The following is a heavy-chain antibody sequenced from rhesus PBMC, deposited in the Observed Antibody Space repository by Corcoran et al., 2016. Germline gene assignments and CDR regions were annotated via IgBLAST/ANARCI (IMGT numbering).Heavy chain of an antibody. CDR1: GGSISSSNW. Sequence: QVQLQESGPGLVKPSETLSLTCAVSGGSISSSNWWSWIRQPPGKGLEWIGYISGSSGSTYYNPSLKSRVTISTDTSKNQFSLKLSSVTAADTAVYYCARDGSSYWENYFDYWGQGVLVTVSS. CDR2: ISGSSGST. J-gene: IGHJ4*01. CDR3: ARDGSSYWENYFDY. D-gene: IGHD4-29*01. V-gene: IGHV4-65*01.